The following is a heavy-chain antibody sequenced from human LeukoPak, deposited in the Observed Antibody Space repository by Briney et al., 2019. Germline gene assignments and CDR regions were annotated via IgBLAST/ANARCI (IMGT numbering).Heavy chain of an antibody. CDR2: ISGSGGST. J-gene: IGHJ5*02. D-gene: IGHD3-10*02. CDR3: AKELILCAEVCGWFDP. CDR1: GFTFRNYA. Sequence: PGGSLRLSCVVSGFTFRNYAMSWVRQAPGKGLEWVSAISGSGGSTYYADSVKGRFTISRDNSKNTLYLQMNSLRAEDTAVYYCAKELILCAEVCGWFDPWGQGTLVTVST. V-gene: IGHV3-23*01.